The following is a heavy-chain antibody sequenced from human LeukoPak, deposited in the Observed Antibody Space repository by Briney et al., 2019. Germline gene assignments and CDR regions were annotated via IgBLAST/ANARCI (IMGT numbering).Heavy chain of an antibody. Sequence: SETLSLTCTVSGGSITSSSYYWGWIRQPPGKGLQWIGSFYYSGSTYYNPSLKSRVTIYVDTSKNQFSLKLSSVTAADTAVYYCARGAKVRGVIYRYWGQGTLVTVSS. J-gene: IGHJ4*02. CDR2: FYYSGST. D-gene: IGHD3-10*01. CDR1: GGSITSSSYY. V-gene: IGHV4-39*01. CDR3: ARGAKVRGVIYRY.